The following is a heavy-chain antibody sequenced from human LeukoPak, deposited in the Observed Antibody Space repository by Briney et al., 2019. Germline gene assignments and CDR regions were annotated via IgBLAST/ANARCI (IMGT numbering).Heavy chain of an antibody. D-gene: IGHD3-10*01. CDR1: GGSISSYY. J-gene: IGHJ4*02. CDR3: ESEERGYYYGSGSYDY. Sequence: PSEPLSLTCTVSGGSISSYYWSWIPQPPGEAVEGIGYIFYSGSTNYNHSLKSRVPIAVNTSKNQFYLKLRPVTAAETAVYYCESEERGYYYGSGSYDYWGQGTLVTVSS. CDR2: IFYSGST. V-gene: IGHV4-59*13.